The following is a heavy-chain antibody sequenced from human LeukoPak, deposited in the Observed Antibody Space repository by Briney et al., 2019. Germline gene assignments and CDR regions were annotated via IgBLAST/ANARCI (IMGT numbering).Heavy chain of an antibody. CDR1: GGSISSHY. CDR2: IYYSGST. CDR3: AFSMAHPKYGMDV. V-gene: IGHV4-59*11. J-gene: IGHJ6*02. D-gene: IGHD2/OR15-2a*01. Sequence: SETLSLTCTVSGGSISSHYWSWIRQPPGKGLEWIGYIYYSGSTNYNPSLKSRVTISVDTSKNQFSLKLSSVTAADTAVYYCAFSMAHPKYGMDVWGQGTTVTVSS.